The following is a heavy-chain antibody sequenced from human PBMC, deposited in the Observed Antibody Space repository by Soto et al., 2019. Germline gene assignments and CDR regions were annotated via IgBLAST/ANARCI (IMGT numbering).Heavy chain of an antibody. CDR1: GDSVSSNSAA. Sequence: PSQTLSLTCVISGDSVSSNSAAWNWIRQSTSRGLEWLGRTYYRSKWYNDYAVSVKSRITINPDTSKNQFSLQVNSVSPEDTAVYYCARESYGSGSYDGMDVWGQGTTVTVSS. D-gene: IGHD3-10*01. J-gene: IGHJ6*02. CDR3: ARESYGSGSYDGMDV. CDR2: TYYRSKWYN. V-gene: IGHV6-1*01.